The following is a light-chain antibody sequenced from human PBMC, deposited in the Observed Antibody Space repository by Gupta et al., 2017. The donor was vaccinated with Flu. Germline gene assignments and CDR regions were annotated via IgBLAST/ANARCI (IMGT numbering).Light chain of an antibody. Sequence: DIQMTQSPSTLAASVGDSVTLTCRASQNVNSWLAWYQQRPGKAPTLLIYKASTLHTGVSSRFSGSGSGTEFTLTIISRQPHDLATYYCQQYNMYPKTFGQGTKV. CDR1: QNVNSW. CDR3: QQYNMYPKT. J-gene: IGKJ1*01. V-gene: IGKV1-5*03. CDR2: KAS.